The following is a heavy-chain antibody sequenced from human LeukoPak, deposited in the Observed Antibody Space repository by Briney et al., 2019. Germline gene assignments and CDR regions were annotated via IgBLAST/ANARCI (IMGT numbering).Heavy chain of an antibody. CDR2: IYSGGST. CDR1: GFTVSTNY. CDR3: ARGGRRQQQLDY. J-gene: IGHJ4*02. V-gene: IGHV3-53*01. Sequence: GGSLRLSCAASGFTVSTNYMSWVRQAPGKGLEWVSVIYSGGSTSYAASVKGRFTISRDNSKNTLYLQMNSLRAEDTAVYYCARGGRRQQQLDYWGQGTLVTVSS. D-gene: IGHD6-13*01.